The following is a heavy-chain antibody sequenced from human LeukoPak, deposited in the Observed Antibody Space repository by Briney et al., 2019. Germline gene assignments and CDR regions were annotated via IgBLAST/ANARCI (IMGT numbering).Heavy chain of an antibody. CDR2: ISGYTGDT. J-gene: IGHJ4*02. D-gene: IGHD2-15*01. CDR3: ARAGYCGDGGCRGGSAFDV. V-gene: IGHV1-18*01. Sequence: ASVKVSCKTSGYTFSNYDIYWVRQAPGQGLECMGWISGYTGDTKYAEILQGRFTVTTDTSTNTAYMELRSLTDDDTAVYYCARAGYCGDGGCRGGSAFDVWGQGTLVTVSS. CDR1: GYTFSNYD.